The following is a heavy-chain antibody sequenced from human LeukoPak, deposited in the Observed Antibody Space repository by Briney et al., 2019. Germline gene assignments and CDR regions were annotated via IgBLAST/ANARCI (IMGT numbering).Heavy chain of an antibody. CDR3: AGNYGDYATGYYYYGMDV. J-gene: IGHJ6*02. D-gene: IGHD4-17*01. CDR2: INTNTGNP. V-gene: IGHV7-4-1*02. CDR1: GYTFTSYA. Sequence: ASVKVSCKASGYTFTSYAMNWARQAPGQGLEWMGWINTNTGNPTYAQGFTGRFVFSLDTSVSTAYLQISSLKAEDTAVYYCAGNYGDYATGYYYYGMDVWGQGTTVTVSS.